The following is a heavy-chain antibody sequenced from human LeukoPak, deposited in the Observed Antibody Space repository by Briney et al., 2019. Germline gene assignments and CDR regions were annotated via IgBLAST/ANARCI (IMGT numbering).Heavy chain of an antibody. D-gene: IGHD3-16*01. CDR3: ARGPEGYDYVWGSYCAY. CDR1: GFTFSSYG. Sequence: GGSLRLSCAASGFTFSSYGMHWVRQAPGKGLEWVAVIWYDGSNKYYADSVKGRFTISRDNSKNTLYLQVNSLRAEDTAVYYCARGPEGYDYVWGSYCAYWGQGTLVTVSS. V-gene: IGHV3-33*01. CDR2: IWYDGSNK. J-gene: IGHJ4*02.